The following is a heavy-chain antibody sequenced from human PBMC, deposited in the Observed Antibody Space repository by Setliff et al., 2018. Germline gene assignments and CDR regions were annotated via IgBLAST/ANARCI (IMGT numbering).Heavy chain of an antibody. CDR3: ARRPRTVVVNDGIWDFDS. V-gene: IGHV4-39*01. Sequence: SETLSLTCTVSGGSISSPSYFWGWVRQPPGKEMEWIATIYYSGSSYYNPSLKSRLTISVDTSKNLFSLKLSSVTTADTAVYYCARRPRTVVVNDGIWDFDSWGQGLLVTVSS. D-gene: IGHD2-15*01. CDR1: GGSISSPSYF. J-gene: IGHJ4*02. CDR2: IYYSGSS.